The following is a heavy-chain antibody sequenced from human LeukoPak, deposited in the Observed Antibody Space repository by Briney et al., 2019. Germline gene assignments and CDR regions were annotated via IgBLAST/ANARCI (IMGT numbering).Heavy chain of an antibody. CDR2: ISSSSSYI. V-gene: IGHV3-21*01. CDR1: GFTFSSYS. CDR3: ARTTFLIAVEGEAFDI. Sequence: PGGSLRLSCAASGFTFSSYSMNWVRQAPGKGLEWVSSISSSSSYIYYADSVKGRFTISRDNAKNSLYLQMNSVRAEDTAVYYCARTTFLIAVEGEAFDIWGQGTMVTVSS. D-gene: IGHD6-19*01. J-gene: IGHJ3*02.